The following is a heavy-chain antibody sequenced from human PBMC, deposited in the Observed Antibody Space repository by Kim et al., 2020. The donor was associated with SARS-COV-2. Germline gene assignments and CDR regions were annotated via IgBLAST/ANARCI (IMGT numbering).Heavy chain of an antibody. V-gene: IGHV3-23*01. Sequence: GGSLRLSCAASGFTFSSYAMSWVRQAPGKGLEWVSAISGSGGSTYYADSVKGRFTISRDNSKNTLYLQMNSLRAEDTAVYYCAKAHYDFWSGYYIHYFDYWGQGNLVTVSS. CDR1: GFTFSSYA. J-gene: IGHJ4*02. CDR2: ISGSGGST. D-gene: IGHD3-3*01. CDR3: AKAHYDFWSGYYIHYFDY.